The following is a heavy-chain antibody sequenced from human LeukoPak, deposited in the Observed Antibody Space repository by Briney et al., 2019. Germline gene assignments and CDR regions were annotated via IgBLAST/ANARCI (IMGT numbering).Heavy chain of an antibody. CDR2: ISGSGDAT. V-gene: IGHV3-23*01. Sequence: GGSLRLSCAASGFTFSNFALSWIRQAPGKGREWVASISGSGDATYYLDSVKGRFTISRDNSKHTMSLQMSGLSAEDTAIYYCARDSSGTYAWPYYFDYWGQGALVTVSS. J-gene: IGHJ4*02. D-gene: IGHD1-26*01. CDR1: GFTFSNFA. CDR3: ARDSSGTYAWPYYFDY.